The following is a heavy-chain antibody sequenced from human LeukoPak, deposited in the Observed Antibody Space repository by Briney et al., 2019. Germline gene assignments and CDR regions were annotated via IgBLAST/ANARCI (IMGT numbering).Heavy chain of an antibody. D-gene: IGHD1-26*01. CDR1: GYTFTSYD. CDR3: TRVVGATSEFDY. CDR2: MNPNSGNT. Sequence: GSSVKVSCKASGYTFTSYDINWVRQATGQGLEWMGWMNPNSGNTGYAQKFQGRVTMTRNTSISTAYMELSSLRSEDTAVYYCTRVVGATSEFDYWGQGTLVTVSS. V-gene: IGHV1-8*01. J-gene: IGHJ4*02.